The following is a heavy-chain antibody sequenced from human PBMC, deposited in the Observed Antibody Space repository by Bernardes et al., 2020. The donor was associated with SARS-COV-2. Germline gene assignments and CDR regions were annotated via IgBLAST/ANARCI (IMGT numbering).Heavy chain of an antibody. Sequence: GGSLRLSCTASGFTFGDYAMSWFRQAPGKGLEWVGFIRSKANGRTTEYAASVKGRFTISRDDSKSIAYLQMNSLKTEDTAVYYCTRVLEQQLVRDNWFDPWGQGTHVTVSS. V-gene: IGHV3-49*03. D-gene: IGHD6-13*01. CDR2: IRSKANGRTT. CDR3: TRVLEQQLVRDNWFDP. J-gene: IGHJ5*02. CDR1: GFTFGDYA.